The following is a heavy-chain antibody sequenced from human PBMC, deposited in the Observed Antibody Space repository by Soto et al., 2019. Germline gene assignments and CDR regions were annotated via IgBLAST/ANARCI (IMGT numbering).Heavy chain of an antibody. CDR3: ARDLRITIFCLVAQTSGMDV. J-gene: IGHJ6*02. CDR2: IYYSGST. V-gene: IGHV4-59*01. Sequence: QVQLQESGPGLVKPSETLSLTCTVSGGSISSYYWSWIRQPPGKGLEWIGYIYYSGSTNYNPSLKSRVTISVDTSKNQFSLKLSSVTAADTAVYYCARDLRITIFCLVAQTSGMDVWGQWTTVTVSS. CDR1: GGSISSYY. D-gene: IGHD3-9*01.